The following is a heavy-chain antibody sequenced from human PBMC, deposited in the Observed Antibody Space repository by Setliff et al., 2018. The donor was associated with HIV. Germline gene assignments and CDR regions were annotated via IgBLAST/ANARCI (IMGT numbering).Heavy chain of an antibody. D-gene: IGHD1-26*01. CDR1: GFSFSTYG. J-gene: IGHJ4*02. V-gene: IGHV3-33*01. Sequence: PGGSLRLSCAASGFSFSTYGMHWVRQAPGKGLEWVALIWYDESLNYYADSVKGRFTISRDNSKKTLYLQMNDLRADDTAFYFCTRDGYSGSYSDVWGQGTLVTVSS. CDR2: IWYDESLN. CDR3: TRDGYSGSYSDV.